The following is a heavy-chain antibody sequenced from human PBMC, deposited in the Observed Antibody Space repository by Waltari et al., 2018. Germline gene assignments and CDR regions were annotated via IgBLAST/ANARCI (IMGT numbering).Heavy chain of an antibody. J-gene: IGHJ4*02. V-gene: IGHV1-8*01. CDR1: GYTFTSYD. Sequence: QEQLVQSGAEVKKPGASVKVSCKASGYTFTSYDINWVRQATGQGLEWMGWMNPNSGNTGYAQKFQGRVTMSRNTSISTAYMELSSLRSEDTAVYYCARGVGGPDYYDSSGYYWWGQGTLVTVSS. CDR3: ARGVGGPDYYDSSGYYW. CDR2: MNPNSGNT. D-gene: IGHD3-22*01.